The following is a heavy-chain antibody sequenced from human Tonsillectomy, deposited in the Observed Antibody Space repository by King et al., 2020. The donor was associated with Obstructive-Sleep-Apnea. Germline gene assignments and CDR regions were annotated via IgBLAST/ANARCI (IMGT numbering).Heavy chain of an antibody. CDR2: IKGKTDSGTI. CDR3: TTGRVRDCSGDYCYRGAWFDP. V-gene: IGHV3-15*01. CDR1: GFTFTNAW. Sequence: QLVQSGGGLVKPGGSLRLSCAASGFTFTNAWMTWVRQAPGKGLEWVGRIKGKTDSGTIDYAAPVKGRFIISRDDSKTTLFLQMNSLKTEDTAVYYCTTGRVRDCSGDYCYRGAWFDPWGQGTLVTVSS. J-gene: IGHJ5*02. D-gene: IGHD2-15*01.